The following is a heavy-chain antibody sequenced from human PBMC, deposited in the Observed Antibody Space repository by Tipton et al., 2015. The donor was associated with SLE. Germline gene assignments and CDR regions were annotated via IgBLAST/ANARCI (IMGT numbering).Heavy chain of an antibody. J-gene: IGHJ5*02. V-gene: IGHV4-59*11. CDR1: GGSISSHY. Sequence: TLSLTCTVSGGSISSHYWSWIRQPPGKGLEWLGYIYYSGSTNYNPSLKSRVTISVDTSKNQFSLKLSSVTAADTAVYYCAREGVPYNWFDPWGQGTLVTVSS. CDR3: AREGVPYNWFDP. CDR2: IYYSGST.